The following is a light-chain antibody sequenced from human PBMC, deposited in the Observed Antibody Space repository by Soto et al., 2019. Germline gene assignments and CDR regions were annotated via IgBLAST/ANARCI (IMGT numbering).Light chain of an antibody. V-gene: IGLV2-14*01. J-gene: IGLJ1*01. CDR3: SSYTTSNYV. CDR1: SSDVGGYAY. Sequence: QSALTQPASVSGSPGQSITISCSESSSDVGGYAYVSWYQQHPGKAPKLMIYEVSNRPSGISNRFSGSKSGNTASLPISGLQPEDEAAYYCSSYTTSNYVFGTGTKVTGL. CDR2: EVS.